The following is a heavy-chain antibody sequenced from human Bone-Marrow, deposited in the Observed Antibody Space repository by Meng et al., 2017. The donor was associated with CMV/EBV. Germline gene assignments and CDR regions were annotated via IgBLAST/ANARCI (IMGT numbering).Heavy chain of an antibody. CDR3: ARVPAATFRAFDI. Sequence: GGSLRLSCAASGFTFSSYWMHWVRQAPGKGLVWVSRINSDGSSTSYADSVKGRFTISRDNAKNTLYLQMNSLRAEDTAVYYCARVPAATFRAFDIWGQGTMVTVSS. V-gene: IGHV3-74*01. CDR1: GFTFSSYW. J-gene: IGHJ3*02. CDR2: INSDGSST. D-gene: IGHD2-2*01.